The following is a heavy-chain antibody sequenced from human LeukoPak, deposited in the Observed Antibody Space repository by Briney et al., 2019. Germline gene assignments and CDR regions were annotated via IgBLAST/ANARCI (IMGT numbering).Heavy chain of an antibody. V-gene: IGHV4-4*07. CDR1: GGSISSYY. Sequence: SETLSLTCTVSGGSISSYYWSWIRQPAGKGLEWIGRIYTSGSTNYNPSLKSRVTMSVATSKNQFSLKLSCVTAADTAVYYCARDNDYGDYRGAFDPWGQGTLVTVSS. D-gene: IGHD4-17*01. CDR3: ARDNDYGDYRGAFDP. J-gene: IGHJ5*02. CDR2: IYTSGST.